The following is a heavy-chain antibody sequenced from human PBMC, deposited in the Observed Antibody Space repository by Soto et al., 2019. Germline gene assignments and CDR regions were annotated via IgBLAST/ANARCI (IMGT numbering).Heavy chain of an antibody. V-gene: IGHV2-5*02. CDR3: AHRAYTCGRGFDY. J-gene: IGHJ4*01. Sequence: QITLKESGPTLVNPTQTLTLTCTFSGFSLNTRGVGVGWIRQPPGKALAWLALIYWDEDKRYSPSLKSRHTINKDTYKNRVVLTMTNMDPVDTATYYCAHRAYTCGRGFDYWGQGTLVTVSS. CDR2: IYWDEDK. D-gene: IGHD6-19*01. CDR1: GFSLNTRGVG.